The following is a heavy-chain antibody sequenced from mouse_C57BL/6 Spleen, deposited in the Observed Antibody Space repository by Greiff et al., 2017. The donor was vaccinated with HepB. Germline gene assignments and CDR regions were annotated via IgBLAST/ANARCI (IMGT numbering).Heavy chain of an antibody. J-gene: IGHJ2*01. CDR2: IYPGSGST. Sequence: QVQLQQPGAELVKPGASVKMSCKASGYTFTSYWITWVKQRPGQGLEWIGDIYPGSGSTNYNEKFKSKATLTVDTSSSTAYMQLSSLTSEDSAVYYCARPNYYGSSYGEYYIDYWGQGTTLTVSS. D-gene: IGHD1-1*01. V-gene: IGHV1-55*01. CDR1: GYTFTSYW. CDR3: ARPNYYGSSYGEYYIDY.